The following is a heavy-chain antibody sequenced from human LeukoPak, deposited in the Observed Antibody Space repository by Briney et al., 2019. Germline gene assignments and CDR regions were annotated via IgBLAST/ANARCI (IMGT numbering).Heavy chain of an antibody. D-gene: IGHD3-10*01. CDR3: AKDLLPSGSYLAVENWFDP. Sequence: GGSLRLSCAASGFTFSSYAMSWVRQAPGKGLEWVSAISGSGGSTYYADSVKGRFTISRDNSKNTLYLQMNSLRAEDTAVYYCAKDLLPSGSYLAVENWFDPWGQGTLVTVSS. CDR1: GFTFSSYA. V-gene: IGHV3-23*01. J-gene: IGHJ5*02. CDR2: ISGSGGST.